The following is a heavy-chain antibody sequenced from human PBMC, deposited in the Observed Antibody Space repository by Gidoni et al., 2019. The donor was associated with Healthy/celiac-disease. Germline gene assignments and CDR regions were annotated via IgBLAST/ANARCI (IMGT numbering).Heavy chain of an antibody. CDR3: ARDPVVVPGPSDYYYGMDV. Sequence: EVQLVESGGGLVQPGGSLRLSCAASGFTFSSYWMSWVRQAPGKGLEWVANIKQDGSEKYYVDSVKGRFTISRDNAKNSLYLQMNSLRAEDTAVYYCARDPVVVPGPSDYYYGMDVWGQGTTVTVSS. CDR1: GFTFSSYW. D-gene: IGHD2-2*01. J-gene: IGHJ6*02. CDR2: IKQDGSEK. V-gene: IGHV3-7*01.